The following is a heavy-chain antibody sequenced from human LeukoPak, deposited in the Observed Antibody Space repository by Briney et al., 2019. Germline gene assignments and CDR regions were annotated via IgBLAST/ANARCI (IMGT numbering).Heavy chain of an antibody. CDR2: ISGSGGST. J-gene: IGHJ4*02. CDR1: GFTFSSYA. V-gene: IGHV3-23*01. Sequence: GGSLRLSCAASGFTFSSYAMSWVRQAPGKGLEWFSAISGSGGSTYYAVSVQGRFTISRDNAKNSVYLQMDSLRHEDTAVYYCARSVEGSFDYWGQGTLVTVSS. CDR3: ARSVEGSFDY. D-gene: IGHD3-3*01.